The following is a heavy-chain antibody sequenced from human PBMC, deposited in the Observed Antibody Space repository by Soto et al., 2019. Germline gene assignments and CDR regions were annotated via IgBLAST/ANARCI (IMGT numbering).Heavy chain of an antibody. CDR2: INPSGGST. D-gene: IGHD5-18*01. J-gene: IGHJ4*02. Sequence: GASVKVSCKASGYTFTSYYMHWVRQAPGQGLEWMGIINPSGGSTSYAQKFQGRVTMTRDTSTSTVYMELSSLRPEDTVVYYCAREVYSYGFNAPMHFDYWGQGTLVTVSS. V-gene: IGHV1-46*01. CDR3: AREVYSYGFNAPMHFDY. CDR1: GYTFTSYY.